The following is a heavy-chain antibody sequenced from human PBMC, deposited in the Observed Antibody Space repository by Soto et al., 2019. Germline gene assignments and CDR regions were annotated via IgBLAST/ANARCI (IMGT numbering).Heavy chain of an antibody. V-gene: IGHV3-9*01. J-gene: IGHJ4*02. D-gene: IGHD3-10*01. Sequence: GGSLRLSCAASGFTFDDYAMHWVRQAPGKGLEWVSGISWNSGSIGYADSVKGRFTISRDNAKNSLYLQMNSLRAEDTALYYCAKDRPYGSGSLDYWGQGTLVTSPQ. CDR2: ISWNSGSI. CDR3: AKDRPYGSGSLDY. CDR1: GFTFDDYA.